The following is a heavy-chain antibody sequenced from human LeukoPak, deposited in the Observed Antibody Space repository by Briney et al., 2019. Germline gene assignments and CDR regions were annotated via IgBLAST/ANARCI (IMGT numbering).Heavy chain of an antibody. J-gene: IGHJ4*02. CDR1: GGSISSGGYC. D-gene: IGHD2-2*01. CDR2: IYDSGST. CDR3: ARVVPAALFDY. V-gene: IGHV4-30-2*01. Sequence: PSETLSLTCAVSGGSISSGGYCWSWIRQPPGKGLEWIGYIYDSGSTYYNPSLKSRVTISVDRSKNQFSLKLSSVTAADTAVYYCARVVPAALFDYWGQGTLVTVSS.